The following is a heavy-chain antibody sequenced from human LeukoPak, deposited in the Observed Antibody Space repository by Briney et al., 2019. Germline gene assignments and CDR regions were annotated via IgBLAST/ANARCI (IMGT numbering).Heavy chain of an antibody. V-gene: IGHV4-39*07. Sequence: SETLSLTCTVSGGSIISGSHFWGWIRQPPGKGLEWIGLIFYSGSTYYNPSLTSRVTISVDTSGNQFSLKVTSVTAADAAVYYCARVPYEIRLYYMDVWGKGTTVTVSS. J-gene: IGHJ6*03. D-gene: IGHD2-21*01. CDR1: GGSIISGSHF. CDR2: IFYSGST. CDR3: ARVPYEIRLYYMDV.